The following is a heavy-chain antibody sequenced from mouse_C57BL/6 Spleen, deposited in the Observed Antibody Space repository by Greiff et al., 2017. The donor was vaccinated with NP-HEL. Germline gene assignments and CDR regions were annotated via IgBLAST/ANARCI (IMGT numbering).Heavy chain of an antibody. CDR1: GFTFSSYA. CDR3: ARDRGLITTEVAPCDY. Sequence: EVQLVESGGGLVKPGGSLKLSCAASGFTFSSYAMSWVRQTPEKRLEWVATISDGGSYTYYPDNVKGRFTISRDNAKNNLYLQMSHLKSEDTAMYYCARDRGLITTEVAPCDYWGQGTTLTVSS. D-gene: IGHD1-1*01. CDR2: ISDGGSYT. V-gene: IGHV5-4*01. J-gene: IGHJ2*01.